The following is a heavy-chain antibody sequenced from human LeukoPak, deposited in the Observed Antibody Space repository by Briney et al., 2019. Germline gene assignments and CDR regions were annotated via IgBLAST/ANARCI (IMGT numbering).Heavy chain of an antibody. CDR3: ARSGTDLYYYYGMDV. CDR1: GYTFTGYY. Sequence: EASVKVSCKASGYTFTGYYMHWVRQAPGQGLEWMGWINPNSGGTNYAQKFQGWVTMTRDTSISTAYMELSRLRSDDTAVYYCARSGTDLYYYYGMDVWGQGTTVTVSS. V-gene: IGHV1-2*04. D-gene: IGHD6-13*01. J-gene: IGHJ6*02. CDR2: INPNSGGT.